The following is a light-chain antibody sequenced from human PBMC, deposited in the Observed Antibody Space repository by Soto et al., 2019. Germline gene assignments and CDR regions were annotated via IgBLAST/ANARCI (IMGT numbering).Light chain of an antibody. V-gene: IGKV3-11*01. J-gene: IGKJ5*01. CDR2: DAS. Sequence: EIVLTQSPATLSLSPGERATLSCRASQSVNSFLAWYQQKPGQAPRLLIYDASNRATGIPARFSGSGSETDFTHTISSLEPEDFAVYYCQQRSSWPVTFGQGTRLEIK. CDR3: QQRSSWPVT. CDR1: QSVNSF.